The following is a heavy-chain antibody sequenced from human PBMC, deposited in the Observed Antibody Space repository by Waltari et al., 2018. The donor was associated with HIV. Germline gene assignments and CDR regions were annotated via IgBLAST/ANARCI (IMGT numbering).Heavy chain of an antibody. Sequence: QVQLVQSGAEVKKPGSSVKVSCKASGGTFSSYAISWVRPAPGQGLESMGGIIPIFGTANYAQKFQGRVTITADESTSTAYMELSSLRSEDTAVYYCARVGCSGGSCSRGVFDYWGQGTLVTVSS. CDR1: GGTFSSYA. J-gene: IGHJ4*02. V-gene: IGHV1-69*01. CDR3: ARVGCSGGSCSRGVFDY. D-gene: IGHD2-15*01. CDR2: IIPIFGTA.